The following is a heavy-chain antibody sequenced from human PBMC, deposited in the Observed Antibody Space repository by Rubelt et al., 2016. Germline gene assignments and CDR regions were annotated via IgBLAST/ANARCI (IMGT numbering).Heavy chain of an antibody. Sequence: QLQLQESGPGLVKPSETLSLTCTVSGGSISSSYYWGWIRQPPGEGLEWIGSIYYSGSTYYSPSLKSRVTISVDTSKNQFYRKMSSVTAADTAVYYCASRTYSSSPFDPWGQGTLVTVSS. CDR2: IYYSGST. CDR1: GGSISSSYY. D-gene: IGHD6-13*01. J-gene: IGHJ5*02. CDR3: ASRTYSSSPFDP. V-gene: IGHV4-39*01.